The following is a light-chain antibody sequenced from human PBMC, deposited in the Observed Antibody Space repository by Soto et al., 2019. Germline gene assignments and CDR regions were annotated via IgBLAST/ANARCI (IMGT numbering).Light chain of an antibody. CDR2: AAS. CDR3: QQSYSTPRT. J-gene: IGKJ2*01. CDR1: QSISSY. V-gene: IGKV1-39*01. Sequence: DIQMTQSPSSLSASVGDRVTITCRASQSISSYLNWYQQKPGKAPKLLIYAASSLQSGVPSRFSGSGSGTDITLTISSLQPEDFATYYCQQSYSTPRTFGQGTKVDNK.